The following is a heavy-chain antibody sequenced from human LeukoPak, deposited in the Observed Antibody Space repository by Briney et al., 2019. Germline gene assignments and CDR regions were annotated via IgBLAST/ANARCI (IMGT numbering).Heavy chain of an antibody. CDR3: ARHGGYSYGYEDYYYGMDV. J-gene: IGHJ6*02. Sequence: GESLKISCKGSGYSFTSYWIGWVRQMPGKGLEWMGIIYPGDSDTRYSPSFQGQVTISADKSISTAYLQRSSLKASDTAMYYCARHGGYSYGYEDYYYGMDVWGQGTTVTVSS. CDR2: IYPGDSDT. CDR1: GYSFTSYW. V-gene: IGHV5-51*01. D-gene: IGHD5-18*01.